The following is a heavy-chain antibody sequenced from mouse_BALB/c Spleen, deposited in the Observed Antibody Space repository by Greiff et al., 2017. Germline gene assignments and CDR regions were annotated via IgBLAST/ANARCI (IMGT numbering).Heavy chain of an antibody. CDR1: GFNITDYY. CDR2: IDPENGNT. V-gene: IGHV14-1*02. CDR3: ARKRITTGGFAY. D-gene: IGHD1-1*01. Sequence: VQLKQSGAELVRPGASVKLSCKASGFNITDYYMHWVKQRPEQGLEWIGWIDPENGNTIYDPKFQGKASITADTSSNTAYLQLSSLTSEDTAVYYYARKRITTGGFAYWGQGTLVTVSA. J-gene: IGHJ3*01.